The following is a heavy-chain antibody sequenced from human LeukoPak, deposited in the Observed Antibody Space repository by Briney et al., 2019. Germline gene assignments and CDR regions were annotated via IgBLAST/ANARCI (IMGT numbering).Heavy chain of an antibody. CDR3: ARDYSNRFDY. CDR2: ISWDGGGA. Sequence: GGSLRLSCVASGFTFDDYSMLWVRQTPGKGLEWISLISWDGGGAYYADSVRGRFTSSRDNAKNTLYLQMNSLRAEDTAVYYCARDYSNRFDYWAREPWSPSPQ. CDR1: GFTFDDYS. V-gene: IGHV3-43*01. D-gene: IGHD4-11*01. J-gene: IGHJ4*02.